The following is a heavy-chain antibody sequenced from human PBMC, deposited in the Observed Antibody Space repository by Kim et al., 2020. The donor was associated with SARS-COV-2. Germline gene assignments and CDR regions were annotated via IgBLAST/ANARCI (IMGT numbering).Heavy chain of an antibody. Sequence: GGSLRLSCAASGFTFSDSAMHWVRQASGKGLEWVGRIRSKDNGYETGYAASVRGRFTTSRDESKKTAYLQMNSLKTEDTAVYYCIRVPPYSDSYWDAFDMWSQGTMVTVSS. CDR3: IRVPPYSDSYWDAFDM. CDR1: GFTFSDSA. D-gene: IGHD5-12*01. CDR2: IRSKDNGYET. J-gene: IGHJ3*02. V-gene: IGHV3-73*01.